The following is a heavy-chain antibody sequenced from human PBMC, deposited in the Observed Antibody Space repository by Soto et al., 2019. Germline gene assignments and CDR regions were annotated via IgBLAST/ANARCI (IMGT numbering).Heavy chain of an antibody. CDR1: GYTFTSYD. Sequence: GASVKVSCKASGYTFTSYDINWVRQATGQGLEWMGWMNPNSGNTGYAQKFQGRVTMTRNTSISTAYMELSSLRSEDTAVYYCARGYYYDFWSGYYTGRYYYYYYGMDVWGQGTTVTV. CDR3: ARGYYYDFWSGYYTGRYYYYYYGMDV. CDR2: MNPNSGNT. V-gene: IGHV1-8*01. D-gene: IGHD3-3*01. J-gene: IGHJ6*02.